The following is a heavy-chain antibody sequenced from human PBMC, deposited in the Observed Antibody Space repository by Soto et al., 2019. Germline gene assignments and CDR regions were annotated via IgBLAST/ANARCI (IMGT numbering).Heavy chain of an antibody. CDR3: AREARIAAAGTPVQL. CDR1: GGSISSYY. J-gene: IGHJ4*02. Sequence: SETLSLTCTVSGGSISSYYWSWIRQPPGKGLEWIGYIYYSGSTNYNPSLKSRVTISVDTSKNQFSLKLSSVTAADTAVYYCAREARIAAAGTPVQLWGQGTLVTVSS. CDR2: IYYSGST. V-gene: IGHV4-59*01. D-gene: IGHD6-13*01.